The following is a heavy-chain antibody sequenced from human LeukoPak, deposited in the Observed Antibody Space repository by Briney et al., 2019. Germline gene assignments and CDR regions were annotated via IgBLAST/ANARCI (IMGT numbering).Heavy chain of an antibody. CDR1: GFNFNNYG. CDR3: AYRNNFEY. V-gene: IGHV3-7*03. CDR2: IKADGSEK. J-gene: IGHJ4*02. D-gene: IGHD1-26*01. Sequence: PGRSLRLSCTASGFNFNNYGMHWVRQAPGKGLEWVANIKADGSEKYYVDSVKGRFTISRDDAKRTVDLQMDNLRAEDTAIYYCAYRNNFEYWGQGALVTVSS.